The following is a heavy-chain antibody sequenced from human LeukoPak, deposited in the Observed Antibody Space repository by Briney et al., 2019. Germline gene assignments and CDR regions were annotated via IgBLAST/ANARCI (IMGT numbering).Heavy chain of an antibody. Sequence: PGGSLRLSCAASGFTFSSYAMSWVRQAPEKGLEWVSTIGGSDGSTDYADSVKGRFTISRDNFKNTLYLQMRSLRAEDTAVYYCAREPGYSIGWGIDYWGRGTLVTVSS. CDR2: IGGSDGST. CDR3: AREPGYSIGWGIDY. CDR1: GFTFSSYA. J-gene: IGHJ4*02. D-gene: IGHD6-19*01. V-gene: IGHV3-23*01.